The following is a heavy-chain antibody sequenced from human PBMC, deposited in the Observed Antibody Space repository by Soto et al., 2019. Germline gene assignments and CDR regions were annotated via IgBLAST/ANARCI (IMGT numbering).Heavy chain of an antibody. V-gene: IGHV4-61*08. CDR3: ARIPYYYDSSGPPP. J-gene: IGHJ5*02. Sequence: SETLSLTCTFSGGSISSGDYYWSWIRQPPGKGLEWIGYIYYSGSTNYNPSLKSRVTISVDTSKSQFSLKLSSVTAADTAVYYCARIPYYYDSSGPPPWGQGTLVTVSS. CDR2: IYYSGST. D-gene: IGHD3-22*01. CDR1: GGSISSGDYY.